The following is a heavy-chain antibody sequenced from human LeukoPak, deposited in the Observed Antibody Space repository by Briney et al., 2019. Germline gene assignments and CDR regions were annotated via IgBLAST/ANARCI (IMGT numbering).Heavy chain of an antibody. J-gene: IGHJ5*02. D-gene: IGHD3-3*01. CDR3: ARVSGPYEWFDP. CDR2: TYKSGST. CDR1: GGSISSGDYS. Sequence: SETLSLTCAVSGGSISSGDYSWTWIRQPPGKGLEWIGYTYKSGSTYYNPSLKSRITISVDTSKNQFSLKLNSVTAADTAVYYCARVSGPYEWFDPWGQGTLVTVSS. V-gene: IGHV4-30-4*07.